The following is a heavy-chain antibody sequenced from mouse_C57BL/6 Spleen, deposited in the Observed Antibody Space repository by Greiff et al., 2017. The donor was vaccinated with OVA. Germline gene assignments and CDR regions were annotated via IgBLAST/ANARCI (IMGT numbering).Heavy chain of an antibody. D-gene: IGHD1-1*01. J-gene: IGHJ4*01. CDR2: IYPGDGDT. Sequence: VQLVESGPELVKPGASVKISCKASGYAFSSSWMNWVKQRPGKGLEWIGRIYPGDGDTNYNGKFKGKATLTADKSSSTAYMQLSSLTSEDSAVYFCARALFYGSSLYYAMDYWGQGTSVTVSS. V-gene: IGHV1-82*01. CDR3: ARALFYGSSLYYAMDY. CDR1: GYAFSSSW.